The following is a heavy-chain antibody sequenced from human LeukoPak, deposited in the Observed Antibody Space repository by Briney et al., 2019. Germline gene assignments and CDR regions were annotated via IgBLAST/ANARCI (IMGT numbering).Heavy chain of an antibody. D-gene: IGHD6-19*01. CDR3: ARDSGSSGDFDY. J-gene: IGHJ4*02. CDR1: GDSVSSDTAA. V-gene: IGHV6-1*01. Sequence: SQTLSLTCAISGDSVSSDTAAWSWIRQSPSRGLEWPGRTYYRSKWYNDYAVSVKSRITINPDTSKNQFSLQLNSVTPEDTAVYYCARDSGSSGDFDYWGQGTLVTVSS. CDR2: TYYRSKWYN.